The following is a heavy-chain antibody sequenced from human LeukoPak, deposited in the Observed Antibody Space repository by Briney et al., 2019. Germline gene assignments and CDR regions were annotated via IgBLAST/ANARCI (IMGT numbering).Heavy chain of an antibody. J-gene: IGHJ4*02. Sequence: PSETLSLTCTVSGGSISSGGYYWSWIRQPPGKGLEWIGHISYSGSTNYNPSLKGRVTISVDTSKNQFSLRLSSVTAADTAVYYCARNSYYSGCTDWGQGILVTVSS. CDR1: GGSISSGGYY. CDR3: ARNSYYSGCTD. CDR2: ISYSGST. D-gene: IGHD6-19*01. V-gene: IGHV4-61*08.